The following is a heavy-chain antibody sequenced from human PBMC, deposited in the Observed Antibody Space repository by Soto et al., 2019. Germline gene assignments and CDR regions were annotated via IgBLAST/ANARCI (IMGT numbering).Heavy chain of an antibody. CDR3: ARVGSSSGMDV. D-gene: IGHD6-6*01. J-gene: IGHJ6*02. Sequence: SETLSLTCAVSGYSISSGYYRGWIRQPPGKGLEWIGSIYHSGSTYYNPSLKSRVTISVDTSKNQFSLKLSSVTAADTAVYYCARVGSSSGMDVWGQGTTVTVSS. CDR2: IYHSGST. CDR1: GYSISSGYY. V-gene: IGHV4-38-2*01.